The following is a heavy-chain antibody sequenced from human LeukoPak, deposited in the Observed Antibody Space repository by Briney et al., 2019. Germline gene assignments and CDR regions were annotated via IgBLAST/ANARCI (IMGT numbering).Heavy chain of an antibody. CDR1: GFTFSSYA. D-gene: IGHD3-16*01. Sequence: PGRSLRLSCAASGFTFSSYAIHWVRQAPGKGLEWVAVISYDGNNKYYSDSMKGRFTISRDNSKNTLYLQMASLRSEDTAVYYCARKGGLMGDFDYWGQGTLVTVSS. V-gene: IGHV3-30-3*01. J-gene: IGHJ4*02. CDR2: ISYDGNNK. CDR3: ARKGGLMGDFDY.